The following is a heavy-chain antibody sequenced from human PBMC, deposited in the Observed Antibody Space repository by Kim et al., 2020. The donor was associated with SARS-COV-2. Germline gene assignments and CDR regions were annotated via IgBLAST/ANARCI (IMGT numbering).Heavy chain of an antibody. D-gene: IGHD2-15*01. J-gene: IGHJ4*02. Sequence: GGSLRLSCAASGFTVSRFAMSWVRQAPGKGLEWVAAITNNNGKKYYADSVMGRFTISRDESKNIVFLQMNSLRVEDTALYYCAKDHPSGGWPTFEYWGQG. CDR2: ITNNNGKK. V-gene: IGHV3-23*01. CDR3: AKDHPSGGWPTFEY. CDR1: GFTVSRFA.